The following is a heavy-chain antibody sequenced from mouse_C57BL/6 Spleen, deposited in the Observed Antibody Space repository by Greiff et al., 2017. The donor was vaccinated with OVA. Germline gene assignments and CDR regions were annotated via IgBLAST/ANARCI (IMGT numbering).Heavy chain of an antibody. CDR2: ISYDGSN. Sequence: VQLQESGPGLVKPSPSLSLSCSVTGYSITSGYYWNWIRQFPGNKLEWMGYISYDGSNNYNPSLKNRISITRDTSKNQFFLKLKTVTTEDTATDYCARDYYGSSSFAYWGQGTLVTVSA. D-gene: IGHD1-1*01. CDR1: GYSITSGYY. CDR3: ARDYYGSSSFAY. V-gene: IGHV3-6*01. J-gene: IGHJ3*01.